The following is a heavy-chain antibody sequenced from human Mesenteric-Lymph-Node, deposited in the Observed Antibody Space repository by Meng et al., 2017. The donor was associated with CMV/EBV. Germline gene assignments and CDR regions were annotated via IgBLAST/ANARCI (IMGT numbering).Heavy chain of an antibody. CDR3: ARTGDNGSYSY. J-gene: IGHJ4*02. V-gene: IGHV4-31*03. Sequence: SETLSLTCTVSGVSISTGGYYWSWIRQHPGKGLEWIGYIYYSGTTYYNPSLKSRITISVDTSENQFSLKLSSVTAADTAVYYCARTGDNGSYSYWGQGTLVTVSS. D-gene: IGHD1-26*01. CDR1: GVSISTGGYY. CDR2: IYYSGTT.